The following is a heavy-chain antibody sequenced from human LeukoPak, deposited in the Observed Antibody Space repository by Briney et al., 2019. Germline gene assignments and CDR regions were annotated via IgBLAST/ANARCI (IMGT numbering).Heavy chain of an antibody. CDR3: ARDDHNAEFDY. CDR1: GGSISSYY. J-gene: IGHJ4*02. V-gene: IGHV4-59*12. Sequence: SETLSLTCTVSGGSISSYYWSWIRQPPGKGLEWIGYIYYSGSTNYNPSLKSRVTISVDTSKNQFSLKLSSVTAADTAVYYCARDDHNAEFDYWGQGTLVTVSS. D-gene: IGHD1-14*01. CDR2: IYYSGST.